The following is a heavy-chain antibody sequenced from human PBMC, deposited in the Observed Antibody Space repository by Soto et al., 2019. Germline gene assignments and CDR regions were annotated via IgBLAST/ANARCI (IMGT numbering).Heavy chain of an antibody. CDR2: INHSGST. Sequence: PSETLSLTCAVYGGSFSGYYWSWIRQPPGKGLEWIGEINHSGSTNHNPSLKSRVTISIDTSKNQFSLQLSSVTAADTAVYFCARYPRLDCWGQGTLVTVSS. CDR1: GGSFSGYY. CDR3: ARYPRLDC. J-gene: IGHJ4*02. V-gene: IGHV4-34*10.